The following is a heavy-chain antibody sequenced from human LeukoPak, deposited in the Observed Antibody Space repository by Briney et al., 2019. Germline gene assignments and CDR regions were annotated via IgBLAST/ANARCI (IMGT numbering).Heavy chain of an antibody. V-gene: IGHV3-30*18. Sequence: GGSLRLSCAASGFTFSSYGMHWVRQAPGKGLEWVAVISYDGSNKYYADSVKGRFTISRDNSKNTLYLQMNSLRAEDTAVYYCAKDVVGATDGNYWGQGTLVTVSS. CDR2: ISYDGSNK. D-gene: IGHD1-26*01. J-gene: IGHJ4*02. CDR3: AKDVVGATDGNY. CDR1: GFTFSSYG.